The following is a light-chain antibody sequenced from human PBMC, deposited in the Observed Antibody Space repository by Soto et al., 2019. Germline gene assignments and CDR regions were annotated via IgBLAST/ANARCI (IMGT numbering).Light chain of an antibody. Sequence: QSALTQAPSASASLGASVKLTCTLSSGHSTYAIAWHHQQPEKGPRFLMKVNSDASHRKGDGIPDRFSASSSGTERFLTISSLQSEDEGDYYCQTWGTGFWVFGGGTKVTVL. J-gene: IGLJ3*02. CDR2: VNSDASH. V-gene: IGLV4-69*01. CDR3: QTWGTGFWV. CDR1: SGHSTYA.